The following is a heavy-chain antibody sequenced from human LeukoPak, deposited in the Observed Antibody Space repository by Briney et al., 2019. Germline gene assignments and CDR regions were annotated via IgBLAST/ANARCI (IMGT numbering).Heavy chain of an antibody. CDR3: TRGPIQQWLYCGMDV. CDR2: IRSKTYGGTT. J-gene: IGHJ6*04. CDR1: GFTFGDHA. D-gene: IGHD5-18*01. V-gene: IGHV3-49*04. Sequence: PGRSLRLSCTASGFTFGDHAMSWVRQAPGKGLEWVGFIRSKTYGGTTEYAASVKGRFTISRDDSKSIAYLQMNSLKTEDTAVYYCTRGPIQQWLYCGMDVWGKGTTVTVSS.